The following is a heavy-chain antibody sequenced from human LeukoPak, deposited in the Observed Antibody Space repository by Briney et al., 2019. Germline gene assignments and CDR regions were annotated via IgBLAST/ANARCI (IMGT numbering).Heavy chain of an antibody. J-gene: IGHJ6*02. V-gene: IGHV1-8*01. D-gene: IGHD1-26*01. CDR3: ARGPVEAVYGVSTED. Sequence: GASVKVSCKASGYTFTNYDINWVRQAPGQGLEWMGWMNPNSGNTGYAQKFQGRVSLTRDTSISTAYMELSSLRSEDTAVYYCARGPVEAVYGVSTEDWGQGTTVTVSS. CDR1: GYTFTNYD. CDR2: MNPNSGNT.